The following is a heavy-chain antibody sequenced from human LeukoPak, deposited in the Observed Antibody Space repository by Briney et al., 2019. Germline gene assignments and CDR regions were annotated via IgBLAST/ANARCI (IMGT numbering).Heavy chain of an antibody. CDR3: ARDYDGFDY. J-gene: IGHJ4*02. Sequence: SSQTLSLTCTVSGGSISSGGFYWSWIRQHPGKGLEWIGYIYYSVSTYYNPSLKSRVTISVDTSKNHFSLKLSSVTAADTAAYYCARDYDGFDYWGQGTLVTVSS. CDR2: IYYSVST. D-gene: IGHD3-16*01. V-gene: IGHV4-31*03. CDR1: GGSISSGGFY.